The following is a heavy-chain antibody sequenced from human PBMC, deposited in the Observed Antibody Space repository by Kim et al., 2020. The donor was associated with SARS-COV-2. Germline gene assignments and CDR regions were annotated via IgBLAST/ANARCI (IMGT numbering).Heavy chain of an antibody. V-gene: IGHV3-23*01. J-gene: IGHJ4*02. CDR3: AKGPPLMITFGGVIVPPFDY. CDR1: GFTFSSYA. D-gene: IGHD3-16*02. Sequence: GGSLRLSCAASGFTFSSYAMSWVRQAPGKGLEWVSAISGSGGSTYYADSVKGRFTISRDNSKNTLYLQMNSLRAEETAVYYCAKGPPLMITFGGVIVPPFDYWGQGTLVTVSS. CDR2: ISGSGGST.